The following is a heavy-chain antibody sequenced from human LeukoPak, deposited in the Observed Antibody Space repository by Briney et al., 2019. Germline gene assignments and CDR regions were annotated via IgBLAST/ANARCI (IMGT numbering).Heavy chain of an antibody. CDR2: ISLATGAP. Sequence: ASVKVSCKASGYTFTNYGISWVRQAPGQGLEWVAWISLATGAPSYAQKFQGRVALTTDTSTSTAYMELRSLKSDDTAVYYCARDIGLVRGIIMAHWGQGTQVTVSS. CDR3: ARDIGLVRGIIMAH. CDR1: GYTFTNYG. D-gene: IGHD3-10*01. V-gene: IGHV1-18*01. J-gene: IGHJ4*02.